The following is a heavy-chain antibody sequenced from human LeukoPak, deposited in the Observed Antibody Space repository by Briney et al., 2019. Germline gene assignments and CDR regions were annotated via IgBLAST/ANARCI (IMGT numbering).Heavy chain of an antibody. CDR3: ARAADGGVIVGGDEFDY. V-gene: IGHV3-48*01. J-gene: IGHJ4*02. Sequence: GGSLRLSCAASGFAFSSYSMNWVRQAPGKGLEWVSYISSSSSTIYYADSVKGRFTISRDNSKNTLYLQMNSLRAEDTAVYYCARAADGGVIVGGDEFDYWGQGTLATVSS. CDR2: ISSSSSTI. CDR1: GFAFSSYS. D-gene: IGHD3-16*02.